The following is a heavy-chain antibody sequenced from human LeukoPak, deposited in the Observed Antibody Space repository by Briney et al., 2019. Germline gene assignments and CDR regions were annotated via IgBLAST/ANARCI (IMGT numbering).Heavy chain of an antibody. CDR2: IYYSGST. CDR1: GGSISSYY. V-gene: IGHV4-59*01. J-gene: IGHJ3*02. D-gene: IGHD4-17*01. Sequence: PAETLSLTCTVSGGSISSYYWSWIRQPPGKGLEWIGYIYYSGSTNYNPSLKSRVTISVDTSKNQFSLKLSSVTAADTAVYYCARAGTYGDYGYAFDIWGQGTMVTVSS. CDR3: ARAGTYGDYGYAFDI.